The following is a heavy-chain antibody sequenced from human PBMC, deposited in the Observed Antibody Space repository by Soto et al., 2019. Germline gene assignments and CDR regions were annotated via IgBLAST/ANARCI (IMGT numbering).Heavy chain of an antibody. CDR1: GGSLTSYY. Sequence: PSETLSLTCTVSGGSLTSYYWSWIRQPPGKGLEWIGSIHNSGSTNYNPSLKSRVTISVDTSKNQFSLKLSSVTAADTAVYYCARVASTSWPNWFEPWGQGTLVTLSS. CDR2: IHNSGST. D-gene: IGHD6-13*01. V-gene: IGHV4-59*01. J-gene: IGHJ5*02. CDR3: ARVASTSWPNWFEP.